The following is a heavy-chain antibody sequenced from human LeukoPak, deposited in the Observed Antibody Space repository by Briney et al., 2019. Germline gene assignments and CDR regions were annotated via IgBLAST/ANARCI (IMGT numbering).Heavy chain of an antibody. D-gene: IGHD3-3*01. Sequence: PGGSLRLSCAASGFTFGSYAMTWVRQAPGKGLEWVSGISGSGDSTYYADSVKGRFTISRDNSKKTLYLQMNSLRAEDTAVYYCAKENTIFGVVTRFDYWGQGTLLAVSS. CDR1: GFTFGSYA. CDR3: AKENTIFGVVTRFDY. J-gene: IGHJ4*02. V-gene: IGHV3-23*01. CDR2: ISGSGDST.